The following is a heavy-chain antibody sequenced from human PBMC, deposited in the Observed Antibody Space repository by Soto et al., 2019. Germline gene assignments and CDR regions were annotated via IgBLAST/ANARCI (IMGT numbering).Heavy chain of an antibody. V-gene: IGHV1-18*01. D-gene: IGHD3-3*01. CDR3: ARDAQNYDFWSGSFTYDY. CDR1: GYTFTSYG. Sequence: EASVKVSCKASGYTFTSYGISWVRQAPGQGLERMGWISAYNGNTNYAQKLQGRVTMTTDTSTSTAYMELRSLRSDDTAVYYCARDAQNYDFWSGSFTYDYWGQGTLVTVSS. J-gene: IGHJ4*02. CDR2: ISAYNGNT.